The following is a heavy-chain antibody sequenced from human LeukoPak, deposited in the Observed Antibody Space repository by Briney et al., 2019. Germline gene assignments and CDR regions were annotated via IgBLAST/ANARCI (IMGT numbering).Heavy chain of an antibody. Sequence: GGSLRLSCAASGFTFSSYGMHWVRQAPGKGLEWVAVISYDGSNKYYADSVKGRFTISRGNSKNTLYLQMNSLRAEDTAVYYCAKLVLVATMTDDAFDIWGQGTMVTVSS. D-gene: IGHD5-12*01. J-gene: IGHJ3*02. CDR2: ISYDGSNK. V-gene: IGHV3-30*18. CDR3: AKLVLVATMTDDAFDI. CDR1: GFTFSSYG.